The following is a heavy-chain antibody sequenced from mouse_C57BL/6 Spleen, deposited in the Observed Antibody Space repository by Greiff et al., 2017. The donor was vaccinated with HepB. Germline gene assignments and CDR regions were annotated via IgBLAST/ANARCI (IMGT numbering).Heavy chain of an antibody. D-gene: IGHD2-4*01. CDR3: ARERGYDYALYFDY. V-gene: IGHV1-72*01. J-gene: IGHJ2*01. Sequence: QVQLQQPGAELVKPGASVKLSCKASGYTFTSYWMHWVKQRPGQGLEWIGRIDPNSGGTKYNEKFKSKATLTVDKPSSTAYMQLSSLTSEDSAVYYCARERGYDYALYFDYWGQGTTLTVSS. CDR1: GYTFTSYW. CDR2: IDPNSGGT.